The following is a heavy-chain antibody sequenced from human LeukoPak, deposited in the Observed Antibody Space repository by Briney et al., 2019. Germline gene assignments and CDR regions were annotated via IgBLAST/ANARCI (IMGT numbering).Heavy chain of an antibody. Sequence: GGSLRLSCAASGFTFRSYGMHWVRQAQGKGLEWVAVIWSDGSQQHYADSVKGRFTISRDNSKNTLYLQMDSLGAEDTAVYFCAKGSVAATYKFDCWGQGTLVTVSS. CDR2: IWSDGSQQ. J-gene: IGHJ4*02. CDR1: GFTFRSYG. CDR3: AKGSVAATYKFDC. V-gene: IGHV3-33*06. D-gene: IGHD6-19*01.